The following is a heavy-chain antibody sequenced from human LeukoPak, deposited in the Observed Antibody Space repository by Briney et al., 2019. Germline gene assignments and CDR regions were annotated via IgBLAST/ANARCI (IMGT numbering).Heavy chain of an antibody. CDR2: ISGDSIYI. D-gene: IGHD6-13*01. Sequence: GGSLRLSCAAAGFTFTSYSMNWVRQAPGRGLEWVSSISGDSIYIYYADSVKGRFTISRDNAKNSLYLQMNSLRAEDTAVYYCARGLTAAVHFDYWGQGTLVTVSS. J-gene: IGHJ4*02. CDR1: GFTFTSYS. CDR3: ARGLTAAVHFDY. V-gene: IGHV3-21*01.